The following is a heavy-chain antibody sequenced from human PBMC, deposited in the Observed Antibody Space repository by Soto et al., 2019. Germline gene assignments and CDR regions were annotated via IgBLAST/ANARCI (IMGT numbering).Heavy chain of an antibody. CDR2: INPSGGST. D-gene: IGHD4-17*01. V-gene: IGHV1-46*01. J-gene: IGHJ5*02. Sequence: ASVKVSCKASGYTFTSYYMHWVRQAPGQGLEWMGIINPSGGSTSYAQKFQGRVTMTRDTSTSTVYMELSSLRSEDTAVYYCARVRSDYGGNSDWFDPWGQGTLVTVSS. CDR1: GYTFTSYY. CDR3: ARVRSDYGGNSDWFDP.